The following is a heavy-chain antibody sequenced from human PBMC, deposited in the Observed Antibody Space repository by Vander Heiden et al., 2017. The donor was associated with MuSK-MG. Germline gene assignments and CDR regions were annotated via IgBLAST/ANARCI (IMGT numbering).Heavy chain of an antibody. D-gene: IGHD6-13*01. J-gene: IGHJ4*02. Sequence: QVQLQQWGAGMLKPSETLSLTCAVYGGSLSGYYGNWIRQPPGKGLEWIEENNHSGSTNYNPSLKSRVTISVDTSKNQFSLKLSSVTAADTAVYYCARTLKTGIAAAGNDYWGQGTLVTVSS. CDR1: GGSLSGYY. V-gene: IGHV4-34*01. CDR2: NNHSGST. CDR3: ARTLKTGIAAAGNDY.